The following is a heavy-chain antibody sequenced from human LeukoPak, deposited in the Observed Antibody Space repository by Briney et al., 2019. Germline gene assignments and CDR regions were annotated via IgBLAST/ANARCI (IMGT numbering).Heavy chain of an antibody. V-gene: IGHV3-9*01. Sequence: GGSLRLSCAASGFTFDDYAMHWVRHAPGKGLEWVSGISWNSGSIGYADSVKGRFTISGDNAKNSLYLQMNSLRAEDTALYYCAKELIGLYPYGMDVWGQGTTVTVSS. CDR2: ISWNSGSI. D-gene: IGHD2-2*02. CDR3: AKELIGLYPYGMDV. J-gene: IGHJ6*02. CDR1: GFTFDDYA.